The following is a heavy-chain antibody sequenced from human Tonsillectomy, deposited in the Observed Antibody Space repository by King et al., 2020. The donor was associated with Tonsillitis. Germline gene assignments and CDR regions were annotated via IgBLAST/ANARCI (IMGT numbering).Heavy chain of an antibody. CDR2: ISYDGSHK. CDR3: AKGYVVVVTAMCDY. J-gene: IGHJ4*02. D-gene: IGHD2-21*02. CDR1: GFTFSSYG. Sequence: VQLVESGGGVVQPGRSLRLSCAASGFTFSSYGMHWVRQAPGKGLEWVAVISYDGSHKYYADSVKGRLTISRDNSKNTLYLQMNSLRAEDTALYYCAKGYVVVVTAMCDYWGQGTLVTVSS. V-gene: IGHV3-30*18.